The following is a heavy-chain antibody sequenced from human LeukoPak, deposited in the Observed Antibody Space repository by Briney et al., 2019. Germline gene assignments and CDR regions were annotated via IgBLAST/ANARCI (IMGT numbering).Heavy chain of an antibody. CDR3: AKVLVVTLRGMDL. V-gene: IGHV3-23*01. D-gene: IGHD4-23*01. J-gene: IGHJ6*02. CDR1: GFTFSSYA. Sequence: GGSLRLSCAASGFTFSSYAMTWVRQAPGKGLEWVSAISGGGGSTYYADSVKGRFTISRDNSKNTLYLQMNSLRAEDTALYSCAKVLVVTLRGMDLWGQGTTVTVSS. CDR2: ISGGGGST.